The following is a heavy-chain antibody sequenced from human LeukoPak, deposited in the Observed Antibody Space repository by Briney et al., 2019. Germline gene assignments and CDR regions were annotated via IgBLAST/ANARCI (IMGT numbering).Heavy chain of an antibody. J-gene: IGHJ4*02. CDR1: GGSISSYY. Sequence: PSETLSLTCTVSGGSISSYYWSWIRQPPGKGLEWIGYIYYSGSTNYNPSLKSRVTISVDTSKNQFSLKLSSVTAADTAVYYCARVIGVFWSGYPYYFDYWGQGTLVTVSS. V-gene: IGHV4-59*01. CDR2: IYYSGST. D-gene: IGHD3-3*01. CDR3: ARVIGVFWSGYPYYFDY.